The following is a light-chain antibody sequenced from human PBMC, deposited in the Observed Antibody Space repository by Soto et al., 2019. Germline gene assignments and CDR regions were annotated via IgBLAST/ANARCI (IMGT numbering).Light chain of an antibody. CDR3: SSYTSSSTPYV. CDR1: SSEVGSYNY. Sequence: SVLTQPASVSGSPGQSITISCTGTSSEVGSYNYVSWYQQHPVKAPKLMIYDVTKPPSGVSDRFSGSKSGNTASLTISGLQAEDEADYYCSSYTSSSTPYVFGTGTKVTVL. J-gene: IGLJ1*01. CDR2: DVT. V-gene: IGLV2-14*01.